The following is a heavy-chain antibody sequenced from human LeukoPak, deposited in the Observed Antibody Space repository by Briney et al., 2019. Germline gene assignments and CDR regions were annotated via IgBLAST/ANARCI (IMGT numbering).Heavy chain of an antibody. J-gene: IGHJ4*02. CDR1: GYTFTGYY. CDR2: IIPILGIA. D-gene: IGHD1-14*01. CDR3: ARDTGQSPDY. Sequence: ASVKVSCKASGYTFTGYYMHWVRQAPGQGLEWMGRIIPILGIANYAQKFQGRVTITADKSTSTVYMELSSLRSEDTAVYYCARDTGQSPDYWGQGTLVTVSS. V-gene: IGHV1-69*04.